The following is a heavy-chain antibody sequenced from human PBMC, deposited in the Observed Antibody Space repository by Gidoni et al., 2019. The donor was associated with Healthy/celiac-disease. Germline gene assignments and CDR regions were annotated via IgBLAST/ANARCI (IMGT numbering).Heavy chain of an antibody. Sequence: EVQLLESGGGLVQPGGSLRLSCAASGFTFSSYAMSWVRQAPGKGLEWVSAISGSGGSTYYADSVKGRFTISRDNSKNTLYLQMNSLRAEDTAVYYCAKMGYYDSSGYYPIDYWGQGTLVTVSS. CDR1: GFTFSSYA. CDR2: ISGSGGST. D-gene: IGHD3-22*01. J-gene: IGHJ4*02. CDR3: AKMGYYDSSGYYPIDY. V-gene: IGHV3-23*01.